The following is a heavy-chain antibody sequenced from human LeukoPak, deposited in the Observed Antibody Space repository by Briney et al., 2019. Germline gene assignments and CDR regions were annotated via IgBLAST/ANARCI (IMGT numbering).Heavy chain of an antibody. CDR3: ARGTGQYSSGWYPKLPQLGQNWFDP. CDR1: GYTFTTYN. J-gene: IGHJ5*02. V-gene: IGHV1-18*01. CDR2: ISGYNGNT. D-gene: IGHD6-19*01. Sequence: PGASVKVSCKASGYTFTTYNINWVRQAPGQGLEWMGWISGYNGNTNYAQKPQGRVTMTTDTSTSTAYMELRSLRSDDTAVYYCARGTGQYSSGWYPKLPQLGQNWFDPWGQGTLVTVSS.